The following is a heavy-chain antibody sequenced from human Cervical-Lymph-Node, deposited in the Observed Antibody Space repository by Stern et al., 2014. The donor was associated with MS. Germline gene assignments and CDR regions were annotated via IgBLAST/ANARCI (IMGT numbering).Heavy chain of an antibody. D-gene: IGHD1-7*01. V-gene: IGHV3-9*01. CDR3: AKGLLAGTTPFVDY. CDR2: ISWNSDKI. CDR1: GFTFDDYA. Sequence: VQLVESGGGLVQPGRSLRLSCAASGFTFDDYAMHWVRQAPGKGLEGVSGISWNSDKIGYADSVKGRFTISRDNAKNSLFLQMNSLRAEDTALYYCAKGLLAGTTPFVDYWGQGTLVTVSS. J-gene: IGHJ4*02.